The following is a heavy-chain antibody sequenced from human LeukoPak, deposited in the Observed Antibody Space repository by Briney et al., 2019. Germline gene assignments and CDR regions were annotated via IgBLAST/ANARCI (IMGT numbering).Heavy chain of an antibody. V-gene: IGHV4-59*01. D-gene: IGHD1-1*01. CDR1: GASISRYY. CDR2: FFYTGTT. J-gene: IGHJ4*02. Sequence: SETLSLTCTVSGASISRYYWTWIRQSPEKGLEWIGYFFYTGTTTYNPSLTSRVTISVDTPKNQVSLKLTSLTAADTAVYFCARGGNSYPFFDSWGQGTLVTVSS. CDR3: ARGGNSYPFFDS.